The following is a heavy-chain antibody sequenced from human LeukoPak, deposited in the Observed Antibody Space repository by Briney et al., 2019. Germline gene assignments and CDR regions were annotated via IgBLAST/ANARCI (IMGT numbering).Heavy chain of an antibody. CDR2: ITANGGNT. CDR1: GFLFSGYS. J-gene: IGHJ4*02. CDR3: RRGVKVGANQVRGGFGY. V-gene: IGHV3-23*01. Sequence: GGSLRLSCAASGFLFSGYSMTWVRQAPGKGLEWVSGITANGGNTYYADSVKGRFTISRDNSKNTLYLQMNSLRAEDTAVYYCRRGVKVGANQVRGGFGYWGQATMVTVSP. D-gene: IGHD1-26*01.